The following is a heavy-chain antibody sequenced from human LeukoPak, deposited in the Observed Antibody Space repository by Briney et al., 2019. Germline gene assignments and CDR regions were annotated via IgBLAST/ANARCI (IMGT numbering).Heavy chain of an antibody. Sequence: SETLSLTCTVSGGSISSYYWSWIRQPPGKGLEWIGYIYYSGSTSYNPSLKSRVTISVDTSKKQFSLKLSSVTAADTAFYYCPRYIVSTPHDAFDIWGQGTMVTVSS. CDR1: GGSISSYY. CDR3: PRYIVSTPHDAFDI. V-gene: IGHV4-59*01. J-gene: IGHJ3*02. CDR2: IYYSGST. D-gene: IGHD2-21*01.